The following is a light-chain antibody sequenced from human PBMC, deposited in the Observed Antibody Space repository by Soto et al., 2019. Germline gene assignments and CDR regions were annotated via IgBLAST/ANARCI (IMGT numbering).Light chain of an antibody. J-gene: IGKJ1*01. CDR1: QSVNNN. V-gene: IGKV3-15*01. CDR3: QQYNNWPPWT. CDR2: GAS. Sequence: EVVMTQSPATLSVSPGERATLSCRASQSVNNNLAWYQQRPGQAPTLLIHGASTRAAGIPDRFSGSGSGTEFTLSISSLQSEDGAVYYCQQYNNWPPWTFGQGTKVEIK.